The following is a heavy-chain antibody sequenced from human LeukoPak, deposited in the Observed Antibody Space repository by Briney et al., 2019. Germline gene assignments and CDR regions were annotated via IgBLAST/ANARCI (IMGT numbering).Heavy chain of an antibody. V-gene: IGHV3-23*01. CDR2: ISGSGGST. D-gene: IGHD6-19*01. J-gene: IGHJ3*02. CDR1: GFTFSSYA. Sequence: PGGSLRLSCAASGFTFSSYAMSWVRQAPGKGLEWVSAISGSGGSTYYADSVKGRFTISRDNSKNTLYLQMNSLRAEDTAVYYCAKRLTGYSSGWHDAFDIWGQGTMVTVSS. CDR3: AKRLTGYSSGWHDAFDI.